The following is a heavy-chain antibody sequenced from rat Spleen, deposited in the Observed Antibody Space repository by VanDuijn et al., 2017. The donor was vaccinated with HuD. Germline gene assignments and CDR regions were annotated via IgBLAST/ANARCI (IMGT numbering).Heavy chain of an antibody. V-gene: IGHV5S13*01. J-gene: IGHJ2*01. CDR3: TRHPDYSNYFDY. D-gene: IGHD1-1*01. CDR2: ISAGGGNT. Sequence: EVQLVESGGGLVQPGRSLKLSCAASGFIFRNYDMAWVRQGPTKGLEWVASISAGGGNTYYRDSVKGRFTISRDNAKNTLYLQMDSLRSEDTATYYCTRHPDYSNYFDYWGQGVMVTVSS. CDR1: GFIFRNYD.